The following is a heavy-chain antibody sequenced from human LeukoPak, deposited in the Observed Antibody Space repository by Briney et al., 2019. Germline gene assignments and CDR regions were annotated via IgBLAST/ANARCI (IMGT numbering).Heavy chain of an antibody. D-gene: IGHD3-9*01. CDR2: IITSGDRS. J-gene: IGHJ4*02. CDR1: GFTLRSFA. V-gene: IGHV3-23*01. CDR3: AKDLDLWNPSTYFDS. Sequence: QPGGSLRLPCAASGFTLRSFAMGWVRQAPGEGLEWVSSIITSGDRSYYAGTVKGRFTISRDNSKNTLYLQMNSLRAVDTALYYCAKDLDLWNPSTYFDSWGQGTLVTVSS.